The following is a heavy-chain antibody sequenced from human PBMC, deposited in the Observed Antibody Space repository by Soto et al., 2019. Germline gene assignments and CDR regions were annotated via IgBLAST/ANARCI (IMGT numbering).Heavy chain of an antibody. CDR1: GGSISSGGYS. D-gene: IGHD3-22*01. Sequence: QLQLQESGSGLVKPSQTLSLTCAVSGGSISSGGYSWSWIRQPPGKGLEWIGYIYHSGSTYYNPSLKSRVTISVDRSKNQCSLKLSSVTAADTAVYYCARGAGYYDSSGHIDYWCQGTLVTVSS. CDR3: ARGAGYYDSSGHIDY. J-gene: IGHJ4*02. V-gene: IGHV4-30-2*01. CDR2: IYHSGST.